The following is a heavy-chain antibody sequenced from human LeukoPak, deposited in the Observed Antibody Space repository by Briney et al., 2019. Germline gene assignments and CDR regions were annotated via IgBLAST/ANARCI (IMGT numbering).Heavy chain of an antibody. V-gene: IGHV4-30-4*01. Sequence: PSETLSLTCTVSGGSISSGDYYWSWLRQPPGKGLEWIGYIYYSGSTYYNPPLKSRVTISVDTSKNQFSLKLSSVTAADTAVYYCARGESKGTYYYYYYGMDVWGQGTTVTVSS. D-gene: IGHD3-10*01. CDR3: ARGESKGTYYYYYYGMDV. CDR2: IYYSGST. CDR1: GGSISSGDYY. J-gene: IGHJ6*02.